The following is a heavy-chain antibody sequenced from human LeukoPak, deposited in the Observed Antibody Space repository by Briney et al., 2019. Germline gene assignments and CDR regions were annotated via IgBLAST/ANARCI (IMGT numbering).Heavy chain of an antibody. J-gene: IGHJ5*02. D-gene: IGHD3-3*01. Sequence: GASGKVSCKVSGYTLTELSMHWVRQAPGKGLEWMGGFDPEDGETIYAQKYQGRVTMTEDTSTDTAYMELSSLRSEDKAVYYCATLPTKYYDFWSGDPWGQGTLVTVSS. CDR1: GYTLTELS. CDR2: FDPEDGET. CDR3: ATLPTKYYDFWSGDP. V-gene: IGHV1-24*01.